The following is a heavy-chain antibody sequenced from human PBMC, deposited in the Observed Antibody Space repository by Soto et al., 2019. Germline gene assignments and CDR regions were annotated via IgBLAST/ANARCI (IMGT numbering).Heavy chain of an antibody. CDR2: IYYSGST. V-gene: IGHV4-59*01. CDR1: GGSISSYY. Sequence: SETLSLTCTVSGGSISSYYWSWIRQPPGKGLEWIGYIYYSGSTNYNPSLKSRVTISVDTAKNQFSLKLSSVTAADTAVYYCARVVAYSTRSGNYYGMDVWGQGTTVTVSS. J-gene: IGHJ6*02. D-gene: IGHD5-12*01. CDR3: ARVVAYSTRSGNYYGMDV.